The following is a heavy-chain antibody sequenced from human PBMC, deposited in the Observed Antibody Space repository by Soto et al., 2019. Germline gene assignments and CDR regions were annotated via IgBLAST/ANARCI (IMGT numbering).Heavy chain of an antibody. CDR1: GFTFSSYW. CDR3: GRGGSDSPMAPGY. Sequence: QTGGSLSPSCAASGFTFSSYWMHWVRQAPGKGLVWVSRINPDGSATNYADSVKGRFTISRDNAKNTLYLQMNSLRAEDTAVFYCGRGGSDSPMAPGYWGQGTLVTVSS. V-gene: IGHV3-74*01. J-gene: IGHJ4*02. CDR2: INPDGSAT. D-gene: IGHD5-18*01.